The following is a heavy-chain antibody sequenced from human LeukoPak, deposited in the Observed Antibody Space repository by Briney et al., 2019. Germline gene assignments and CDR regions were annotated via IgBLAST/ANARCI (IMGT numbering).Heavy chain of an antibody. V-gene: IGHV4-34*01. D-gene: IGHD5-18*01. CDR2: INHSGST. Sequence: SETLPLTCAVYGGSFSGYYWSWIRQPPGKGLEWIGEINHSGSTNYNPSLKSRVTISVDTSKNQFSLKLSSVTAADTAVYYCARTPRIQLWRRNHAFDIWGQGTMVTVSS. CDR3: ARTPRIQLWRRNHAFDI. J-gene: IGHJ3*02. CDR1: GGSFSGYY.